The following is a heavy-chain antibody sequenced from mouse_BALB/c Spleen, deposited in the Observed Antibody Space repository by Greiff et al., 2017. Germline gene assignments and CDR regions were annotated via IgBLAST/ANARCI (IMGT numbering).Heavy chain of an antibody. CDR2: ISSGGGST. J-gene: IGHJ3*01. V-gene: IGHV5-12-1*01. Sequence: DVQLVESGGGLVKPGGSLKLSCAASGFAFSSYDMSWVRQTPEKRLEWVAYISSGGGSTYYPDTVKGRFTISRDNAKNTLYLQMSSLKSEDTAMYYCARHSSSYGFAYWGQGTLVTVSA. CDR3: ARHSSSYGFAY. D-gene: IGHD1-1*01. CDR1: GFAFSSYD.